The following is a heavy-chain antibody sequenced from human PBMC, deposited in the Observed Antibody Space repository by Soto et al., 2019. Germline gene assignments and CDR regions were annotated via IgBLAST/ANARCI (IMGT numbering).Heavy chain of an antibody. CDR3: PKGTAVAYQWFDP. J-gene: IGHJ5*02. CDR1: GFTFSSYG. V-gene: IGHV3-30*18. Sequence: QVELVESGGGVVQPGRSLRLSCEASGFTFSSYGMHWVRQAPGKGLEWVAAISHDGTDRYYANSVKGRFTISRDNSKNTLYLQMNSLRSDDTAIYYCPKGTAVAYQWFDPWGQGTLVTVSS. CDR2: ISHDGTDR. D-gene: IGHD6-19*01.